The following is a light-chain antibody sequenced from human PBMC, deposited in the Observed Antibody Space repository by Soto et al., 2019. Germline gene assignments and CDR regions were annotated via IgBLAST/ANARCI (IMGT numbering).Light chain of an antibody. CDR3: QQYARSPWT. Sequence: EIVLTQSPGTLSLSPGERATLSCRASQSVSSNYLAWYQQKPGQAPRLLIYGASSRATGIPDRFSGSGSGTDFTLTISRLEPEDFAVYYCQQYARSPWTFGQGTGVETK. V-gene: IGKV3-20*01. CDR1: QSVSSNY. CDR2: GAS. J-gene: IGKJ1*01.